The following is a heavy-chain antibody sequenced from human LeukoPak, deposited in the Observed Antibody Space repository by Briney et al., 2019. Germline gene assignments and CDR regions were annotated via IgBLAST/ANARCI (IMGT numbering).Heavy chain of an antibody. Sequence: GGSLRLSYAASESTFSKYALHWVRQAPGKGLEYVSGISSNGDSRYYANSVKGRFTIFRDTSKNTLHLQMASLRVEDTAVYYCARDYIMDVWGQGTTVTVSS. CDR3: ARDYIMDV. V-gene: IGHV3-64*01. D-gene: IGHD3-10*01. CDR1: ESTFSKYA. J-gene: IGHJ6*02. CDR2: ISSNGDSR.